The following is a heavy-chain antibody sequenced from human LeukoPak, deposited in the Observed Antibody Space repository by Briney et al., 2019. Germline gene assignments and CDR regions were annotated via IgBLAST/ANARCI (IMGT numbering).Heavy chain of an antibody. D-gene: IGHD3-16*01. V-gene: IGHV1-18*01. CDR1: GYTFTIYG. CDR3: ARGEVLGYDLTAFDI. J-gene: IGHJ3*02. Sequence: ASVKVSCKASGYTFTIYGISWVRQAPGQGLEWMGWISAYNGNTNYAQKLQGRVTMTTDTSTSTAYMELRSLRSDDTAVYYCARGEVLGYDLTAFDIWGQGTMVTVSS. CDR2: ISAYNGNT.